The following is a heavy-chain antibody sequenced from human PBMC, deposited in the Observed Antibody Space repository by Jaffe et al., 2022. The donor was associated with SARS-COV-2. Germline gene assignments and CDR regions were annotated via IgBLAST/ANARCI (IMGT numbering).Heavy chain of an antibody. D-gene: IGHD6-6*01. CDR2: ISGSGDII. Sequence: EVQLLESGGGLVQPGGSLRLSCAASGFTFNTYVMSWVRQAPGKGLEWVSDISGSGDIIHYADSVNGRFTISRDNSKNTLYLQMNSLRAEDTAVYFCAKDRVAGRTINYYLDYWGQGTLVTVSS. CDR1: GFTFNTYV. V-gene: IGHV3-23*01. J-gene: IGHJ4*02. CDR3: AKDRVAGRTINYYLDY.